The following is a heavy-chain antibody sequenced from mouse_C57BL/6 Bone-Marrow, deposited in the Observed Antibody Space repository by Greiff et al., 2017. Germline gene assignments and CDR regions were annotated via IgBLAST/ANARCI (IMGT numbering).Heavy chain of an antibody. CDR3: ARGDDYPFAY. V-gene: IGHV1-18*01. CDR2: INPNNGGT. Sequence: EVKLVESGPELVKPGASVKIPCKASGYTFTDYNMDWVKQSHGKSLEWIGDINPNNGGTIYNQKFKGKATLTVDKSSSTAYMELRSLTSEDTAVYYCARGDDYPFAYWGQGTLVTVSA. J-gene: IGHJ3*01. D-gene: IGHD2-4*01. CDR1: GYTFTDYN.